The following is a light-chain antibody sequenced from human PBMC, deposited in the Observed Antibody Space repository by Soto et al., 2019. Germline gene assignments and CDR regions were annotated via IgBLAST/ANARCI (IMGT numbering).Light chain of an antibody. CDR1: PRVSSY. CDR2: DAS. CDR3: QQRSRT. Sequence: IVLTQSPATLSLSPGERATLSCRASPRVSSYLAWYQQKPGQAPRLLIYDASNRATGIPARFSGSGSGTDFTLTISSLEPEDFAVYYCQQRSRTFGQGTKLEIK. J-gene: IGKJ2*01. V-gene: IGKV3-11*01.